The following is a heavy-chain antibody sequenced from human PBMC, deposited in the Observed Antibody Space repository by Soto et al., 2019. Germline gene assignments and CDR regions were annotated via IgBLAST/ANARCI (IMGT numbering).Heavy chain of an antibody. CDR2: ISSSSRYI. CDR1: GFTFSSYS. D-gene: IGHD2-2*01. V-gene: IGHV3-21*01. Sequence: EVQLVESGGGLVKPGGSLRLSCAASGFTFSSYSMNWVRQAPGKGLEWVSSISSSSRYIYYADSVKGRFTISRDNAKNSLYLQMNSLRAEDTAVYYCARAVVPAAMGPYYFDYWGQGTLVTVSS. CDR3: ARAVVPAAMGPYYFDY. J-gene: IGHJ4*02.